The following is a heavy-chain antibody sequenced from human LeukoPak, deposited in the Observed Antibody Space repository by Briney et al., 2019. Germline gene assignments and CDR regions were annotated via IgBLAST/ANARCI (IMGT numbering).Heavy chain of an antibody. CDR1: GGSISSYY. J-gene: IGHJ3*02. CDR2: IYTSGST. Sequence: SETLSLTCTVSGGSISSYYWSWIRQPAGKGLEWIGRIYTSGSTNYNPSLKSRVTMSVDTSKNQFSLKLSSVAAADTALYYCARTEWELGPYAFDIWGQGTMVTVSS. V-gene: IGHV4-4*07. D-gene: IGHD7-27*01. CDR3: ARTEWELGPYAFDI.